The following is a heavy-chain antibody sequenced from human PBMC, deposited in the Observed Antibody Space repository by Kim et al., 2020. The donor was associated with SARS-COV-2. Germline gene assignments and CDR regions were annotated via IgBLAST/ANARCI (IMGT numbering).Heavy chain of an antibody. V-gene: IGHV3-64*01. CDR3: ATDTLGSGYSHYYYYGMYV. J-gene: IGHJ6*02. CDR2: ISSSGGDT. Sequence: GGSLRLSCAASGFTFSSYAMHWVRQAPGKGLEYVLGISSSGGDTYHANSVKGRFTISRDNPNNTLYLQMGSLRAEDMAVYYCATDTLGSGYSHYYYYGMYVWGQGATVTVSS. D-gene: IGHD3-22*01. CDR1: GFTFSSYA.